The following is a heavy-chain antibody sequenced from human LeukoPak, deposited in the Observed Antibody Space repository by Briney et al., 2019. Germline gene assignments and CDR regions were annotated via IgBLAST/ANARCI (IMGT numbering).Heavy chain of an antibody. Sequence: GGSLRLSCAASGFTFSSYSMNWVRQAPGKGLEWVSSISSSSSYIYYADSVKGRFTISRDNAKNSLYLQMNSLRAEDTAVYYCARDSRSIAAAGIDYWGRGTLVTVSS. V-gene: IGHV3-21*01. J-gene: IGHJ4*02. CDR3: ARDSRSIAAAGIDY. CDR1: GFTFSSYS. CDR2: ISSSSSYI. D-gene: IGHD6-13*01.